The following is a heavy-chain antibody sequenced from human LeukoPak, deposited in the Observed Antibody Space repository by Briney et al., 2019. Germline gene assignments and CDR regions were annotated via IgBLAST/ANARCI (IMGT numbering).Heavy chain of an antibody. CDR2: MNPNSGKT. D-gene: IGHD5-18*01. CDR3: ARGEIQLWSRYYFDY. CDR1: GYTFTSYD. V-gene: IGHV1-8*01. J-gene: IGHJ4*02. Sequence: ASVKVSCKASGYTFTSYDINWVRQATGQGLEWMGLMNPNSGKTGYAQKFQGRVTMTRNTSISTAYMELSSLRSEDTAVYYCARGEIQLWSRYYFDYWGQGTLVTVSS.